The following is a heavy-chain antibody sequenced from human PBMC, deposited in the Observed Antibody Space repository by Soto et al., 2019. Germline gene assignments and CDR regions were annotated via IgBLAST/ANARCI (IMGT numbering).Heavy chain of an antibody. V-gene: IGHV3-23*01. CDR3: AKDPRGGSSGWYLWFDY. CDR1: GFTFSSYA. J-gene: IGHJ4*02. Sequence: EVQLLESGGGLVQPGGSLRLSCAASGFTFSSYAMSWVRQAPGKGLEWVSAISGSGGSTYYADSVKGRFTISRDNSKNTLYLQMNRLRAEETAVYYCAKDPRGGSSGWYLWFDYWGQGTLVTVYS. CDR2: ISGSGGST. D-gene: IGHD6-19*01.